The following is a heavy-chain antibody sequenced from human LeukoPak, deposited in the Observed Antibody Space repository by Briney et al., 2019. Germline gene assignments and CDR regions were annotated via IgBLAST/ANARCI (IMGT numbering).Heavy chain of an antibody. CDR1: GLTFNTYW. CDR2: IKKDGSET. J-gene: IGHJ4*01. D-gene: IGHD6-19*01. Sequence: GGSLRLSCAASGLTFNTYWMNWVRQAPGKGPEWVANIKKDGSETKYVESVKGRFTISRDNAKNSVYLEMNSLRVEGTAVYYCVGGVGWLSDYWGHGTVVTVSS. V-gene: IGHV3-7*04. CDR3: VGGVGWLSDY.